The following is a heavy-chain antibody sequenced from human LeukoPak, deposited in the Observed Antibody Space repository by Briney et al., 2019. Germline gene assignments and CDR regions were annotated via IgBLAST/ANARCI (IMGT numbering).Heavy chain of an antibody. D-gene: IGHD5-18*01. Sequence: SETLSLTCTVSGGSMSPFYWSWIRQPAGKGLEWIGRIYTSGSSNYNPSLKSRVTISLDKSKNQFSLKLSSVTAADTAVYYCAGGYSYGISDYWGQGTLVTVSS. V-gene: IGHV4-4*07. CDR3: AGGYSYGISDY. CDR2: IYTSGSS. CDR1: GGSMSPFY. J-gene: IGHJ4*02.